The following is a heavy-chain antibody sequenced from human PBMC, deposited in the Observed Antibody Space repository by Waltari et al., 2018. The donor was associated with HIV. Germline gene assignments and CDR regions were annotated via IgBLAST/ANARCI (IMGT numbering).Heavy chain of an antibody. D-gene: IGHD1-1*01. Sequence: QVQLVESGGGVVQPGRSLSLSCAASVFPFSSSGQPWVALAPGTGLEWVAVISYDGSNKYYADAVKGRFTISRDNSKNTLDLQMNSLRAEDTAVYYCARDKGGVTYIFDYWGQGTLVTVSS. CDR1: VFPFSSSG. CDR2: ISYDGSNK. V-gene: IGHV3-30*03. CDR3: ARDKGGVTYIFDY. J-gene: IGHJ4*02.